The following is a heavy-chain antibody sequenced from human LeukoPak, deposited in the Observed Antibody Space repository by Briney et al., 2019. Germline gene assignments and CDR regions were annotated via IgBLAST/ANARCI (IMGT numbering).Heavy chain of an antibody. CDR1: GGSISSYY. J-gene: IGHJ4*02. V-gene: IGHV4-59*01. D-gene: IGHD6-13*01. Sequence: SETLSLTCTVSGGSISSYYWSWIRQPPGKGLEWIGYIYYSGSTNYNPSLKSRVTISVDTSKNQFSLKLSSVTAADTAVYYCARFASSSWYRGAFDYWGQGTLVTVSS. CDR2: IYYSGST. CDR3: ARFASSSWYRGAFDY.